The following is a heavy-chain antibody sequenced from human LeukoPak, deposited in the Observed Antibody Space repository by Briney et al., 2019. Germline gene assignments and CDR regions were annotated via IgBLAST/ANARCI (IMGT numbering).Heavy chain of an antibody. CDR2: IYYSGST. CDR1: GGSISSYY. J-gene: IGHJ4*02. V-gene: IGHV4-59*01. CDR3: ARSVRGVTPYCFDY. Sequence: PSETLSLTCTVSGGSISSYYWSWIRQPPGKGLEWIGYIYYSGSTNYNPSLKSRVTISVDTSKNQLSLKLSSVTAADTAVYYCARSVRGVTPYCFDYWGQGTLVTVSS. D-gene: IGHD3-10*01.